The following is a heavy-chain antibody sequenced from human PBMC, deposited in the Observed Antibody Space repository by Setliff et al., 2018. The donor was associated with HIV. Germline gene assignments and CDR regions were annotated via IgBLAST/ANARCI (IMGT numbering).Heavy chain of an antibody. CDR3: AKDHAEAMEQQLVPEYYGMDV. J-gene: IGHJ6*02. V-gene: IGHV3-23*01. Sequence: GGSLRLSCAASGFMFSDYAMSWVRQVPGKGLEWVSIISGESRRTSYADSVKGRFTISRDNSKNTLYLQMNSLRAEDTAVYYCAKDHAEAMEQQLVPEYYGMDVWGQGTTVTVSS. CDR1: GFMFSDYA. D-gene: IGHD6-13*01. CDR2: ISGESRRT.